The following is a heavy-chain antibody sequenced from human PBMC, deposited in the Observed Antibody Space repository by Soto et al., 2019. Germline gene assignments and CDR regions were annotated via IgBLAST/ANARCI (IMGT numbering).Heavy chain of an antibody. CDR2: IYYSGTT. V-gene: IGHV4-31*01. J-gene: IGHJ4*02. Sequence: QVQLQESGPGLVKPSQTLSLTCTVSGDSIMRDSYYWNWSRQNPGKGLEWIGYIYYSGTTAYNPSLKPQATISPHTSKNQFPLTLGSVTAADTAVYYCARWGGSGKFYDLESWGQGTQVTVSS. D-gene: IGHD1-26*01. CDR1: GDSIMRDSYY. CDR3: ARWGGSGKFYDLES.